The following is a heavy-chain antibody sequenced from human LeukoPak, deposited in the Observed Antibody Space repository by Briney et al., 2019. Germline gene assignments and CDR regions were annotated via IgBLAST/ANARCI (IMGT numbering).Heavy chain of an antibody. CDR3: ARAGGSGNLA. CDR2: INPNSGGT. Sequence: ASVKVSCKASGYTFTDYYIHWVRQAPGQGLEWMGWINPNSGGTNYAQDFHGRVTMTRDTSISTAYMELGRLRSDDTAVYYCARAGGSGNLAWGQGTLVTVSS. CDR1: GYTFTDYY. D-gene: IGHD1-26*01. V-gene: IGHV1-2*02. J-gene: IGHJ5*02.